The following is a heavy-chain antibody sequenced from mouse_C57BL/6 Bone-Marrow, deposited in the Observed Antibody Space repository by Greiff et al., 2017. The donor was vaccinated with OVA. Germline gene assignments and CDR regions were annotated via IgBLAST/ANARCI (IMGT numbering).Heavy chain of an antibody. Sequence: VQLQQSGAELVRPGSSVKLSCKASGYTFTSYWMHWVKQRPIQGLEWIGNIDPSDSETHSNQKFKDKATLTVDKSSSKAYMQLSSLTSEDSAVYYCARGEGYDYEGFDYWGQGTTLTVSS. J-gene: IGHJ2*01. CDR2: IDPSDSET. D-gene: IGHD2-4*01. CDR3: ARGEGYDYEGFDY. V-gene: IGHV1-52*01. CDR1: GYTFTSYW.